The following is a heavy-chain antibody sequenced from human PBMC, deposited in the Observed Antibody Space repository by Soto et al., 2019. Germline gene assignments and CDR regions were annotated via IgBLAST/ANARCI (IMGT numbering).Heavy chain of an antibody. Sequence: EGQLVDSGGGLVKPGGSLRLSCSASGFTCKNAWFNWVRQALGQGLEWVGRVRRKADGGTIEYAVYVKARFSILRDESKNMLYPQMKRLRTDDTPFYHYPTGYLVGAVASTDYDYWARGNLVTVSS. D-gene: IGHD2-15*01. CDR2: VRRKADGGTI. J-gene: IGHJ4*01. CDR3: PTGYLVGAVASTDYDY. CDR1: GFTCKNAW. V-gene: IGHV3-15*07.